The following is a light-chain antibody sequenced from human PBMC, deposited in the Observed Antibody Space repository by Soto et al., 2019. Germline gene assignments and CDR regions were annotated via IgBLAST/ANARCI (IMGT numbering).Light chain of an antibody. CDR3: SSDSSSSAVL. J-gene: IGLJ2*01. V-gene: IGLV2-14*01. CDR2: GVD. Sequence: QSALTQPASVSGSPGQSITISCTGTSSDVGGYNYVCWYQQHPGKAPKLMIYGVDYRPSGVSNRLSGSKSGNTASLTISGLQAEDEADDYCSSDSSSSAVLFGGGTELTVL. CDR1: SSDVGGYNY.